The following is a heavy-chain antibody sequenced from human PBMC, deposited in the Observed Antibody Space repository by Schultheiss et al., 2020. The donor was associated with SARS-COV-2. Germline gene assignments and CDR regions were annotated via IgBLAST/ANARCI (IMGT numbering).Heavy chain of an antibody. CDR1: GYTFTGYY. J-gene: IGHJ3*02. CDR3: ATRGYYYVGAFDI. CDR2: INPNSGGT. V-gene: IGHV1-2*02. D-gene: IGHD3-22*01. Sequence: GESLKISCKASGYTFTGYYMHWVRQAPGQGLEWMGWINPNSGGTNYAQKFQGRVTMTRDTSISTAYMELSRLRSEDTAVYYCATRGYYYVGAFDIWGQGTMVTVSS.